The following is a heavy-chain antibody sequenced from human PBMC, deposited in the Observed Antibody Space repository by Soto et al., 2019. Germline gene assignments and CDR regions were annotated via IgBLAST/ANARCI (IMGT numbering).Heavy chain of an antibody. J-gene: IGHJ2*01. CDR3: ARENYYGGHVIGSLDL. CDR2: VSSEGGTQ. CDR1: GFTFSTYA. V-gene: IGHV3-30-3*01. D-gene: IGHD3-22*01. Sequence: QAQLVESGGGVVQPGRSLRLSCAASGFTFSTYAMQWVRQAPGKGLEWVAVVSSEGGTQFYADSVKGRFTISRDNSKNSLYLQMSSLTTEDAAIYYCARENYYGGHVIGSLDLWGRGTLVSVSS.